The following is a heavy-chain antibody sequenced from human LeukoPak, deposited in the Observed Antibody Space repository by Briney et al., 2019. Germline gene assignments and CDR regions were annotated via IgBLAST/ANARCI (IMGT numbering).Heavy chain of an antibody. V-gene: IGHV3-30-3*01. Sequence: SCKASEYTLTSYYLHWVRQAPGKGLEWVAVISYDGSNKYYADSVKGRFTISRDNSKNTLYLQMNSLRAEDTAVYYCARDWVVAATSDYYYGMDVWGQGTTVTVSS. J-gene: IGHJ6*02. CDR3: ARDWVVAATSDYYYGMDV. CDR1: EYTLTSYY. D-gene: IGHD2-15*01. CDR2: ISYDGSNK.